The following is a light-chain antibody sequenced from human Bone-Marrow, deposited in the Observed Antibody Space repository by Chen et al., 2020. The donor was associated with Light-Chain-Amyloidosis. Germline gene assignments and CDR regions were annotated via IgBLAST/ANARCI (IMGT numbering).Light chain of an antibody. Sequence: QSVLTQPPSASGTPGQRVTISCSGSSPNIGSNPVNWYQQLSGTAPRLLIYSNDQRPSGVPDRFSGSKSGTSASLAISGLQSEDEADYYCAAWDDSLNGSVFGTGTKVTVL. CDR3: AAWDDSLNGSV. CDR1: SPNIGSNP. J-gene: IGLJ1*01. V-gene: IGLV1-44*01. CDR2: SND.